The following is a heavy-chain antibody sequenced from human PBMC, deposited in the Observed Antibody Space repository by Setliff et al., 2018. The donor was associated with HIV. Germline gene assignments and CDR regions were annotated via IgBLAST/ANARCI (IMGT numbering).Heavy chain of an antibody. CDR2: IYPGDSDT. J-gene: IGHJ5*02. CDR3: ARTGSSGWWTYNWFDP. Sequence: GESLTISCKGSGYSFTSYWIGWVRQMPGKGLGWMGIIYPGDSDTRYSPSFQGQVTISADKSTSTAYLQWSSLKASDTAMYYCARTGSSGWWTYNWFDPWGQGTLVSVSS. CDR1: GYSFTSYW. V-gene: IGHV5-51*01. D-gene: IGHD6-19*01.